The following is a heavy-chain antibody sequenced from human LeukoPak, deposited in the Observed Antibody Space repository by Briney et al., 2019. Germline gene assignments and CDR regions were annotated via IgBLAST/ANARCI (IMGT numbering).Heavy chain of an antibody. CDR3: ARLGFAYYDSSGYYYPY. CDR1: GGSFSGYY. V-gene: IGHV4-34*01. CDR2: INHSGST. Sequence: SETLSLTCAVYGGSFSGYYWSWIRQPPGKGLEWIGEINHSGSTNYNPSLKSRVTISVDTSKNQFSLKLSSVTAADTAVYYCARLGFAYYDSSGYYYPYWGQGTLVTVSS. J-gene: IGHJ4*02. D-gene: IGHD3-22*01.